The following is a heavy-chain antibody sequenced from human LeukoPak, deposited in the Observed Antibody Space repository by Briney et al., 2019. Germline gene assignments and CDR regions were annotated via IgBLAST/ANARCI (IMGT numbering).Heavy chain of an antibody. D-gene: IGHD2-21*02. CDR2: IIPIRGIA. CDR1: GGTFSSYA. CDR3: ARGAVTVIGHAFDI. Sequence: SVKVSCKASGGTFSSYAISWVRQAPGQGLEWMGRIIPIRGIANYAQKFQGRVTITADKSTSTAYMELSSLRSEDTAVYYCARGAVTVIGHAFDIWGQGTMVTVSS. V-gene: IGHV1-69*04. J-gene: IGHJ3*02.